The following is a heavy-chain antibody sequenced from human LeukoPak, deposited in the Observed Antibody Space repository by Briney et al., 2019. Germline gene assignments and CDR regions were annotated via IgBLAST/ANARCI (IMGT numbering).Heavy chain of an antibody. D-gene: IGHD1-7*01. CDR1: GGSFSGYY. CDR3: ARQWNSRLDF. CDR2: INHSGST. J-gene: IGHJ4*02. V-gene: IGHV4-34*01. Sequence: PSETLSLTCAVYGGSFSGYYWSWIRQPPGKGLEWIGEINHSGSTNYNPSLKSRVTISVDTSKNQFSLQLNSVTPEDTAVYYCARQWNSRLDFWGQGTLVTVSS.